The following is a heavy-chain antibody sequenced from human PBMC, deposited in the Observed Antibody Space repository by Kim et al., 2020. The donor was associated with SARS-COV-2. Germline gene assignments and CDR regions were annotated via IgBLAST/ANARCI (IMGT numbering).Heavy chain of an antibody. D-gene: IGHD6-19*01. J-gene: IGHJ4*02. V-gene: IGHV3-9*01. CDR1: KFTFDDYA. CDR3: AKDSSSRWSPKYYFDY. Sequence: GGSLRLSCAASKFTFDDYAMHWVRQAPGKGLEWVSGISWNSGSIGYADSVKGRFTISRDNAKNSLYLQMNSLRAEDTALYYCAKDSSSRWSPKYYFDYWGQGTLVTVSS. CDR2: ISWNSGSI.